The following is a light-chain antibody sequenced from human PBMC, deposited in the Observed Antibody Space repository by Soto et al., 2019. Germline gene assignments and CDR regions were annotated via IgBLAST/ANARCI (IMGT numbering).Light chain of an antibody. CDR3: QQRNNWPLT. CDR2: EAL. CDR1: RSISTY. Sequence: EIEMAQSPATLSVSPGERATLSCRASRSISTYLAWYQQKPGQAPRLLIYEALNRATGIPARFSGSGSGTDFTLTISSLEPEDFAVYYCQQRNNWPLTFGGGTKVDIK. J-gene: IGKJ4*02. V-gene: IGKV3-11*01.